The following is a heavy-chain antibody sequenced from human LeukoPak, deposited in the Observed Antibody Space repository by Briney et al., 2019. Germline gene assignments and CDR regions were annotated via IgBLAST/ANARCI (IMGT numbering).Heavy chain of an antibody. CDR2: INHSGST. Sequence: SETLSLTCAVYGGSFSGYYWSWIRQPPGKGLEWIGEINHSGSTNYNPSLKSRVTISVDTSKNQFSLKLSSVTAADTAVYYCARLRRLYGSGSYSYWGQGTLVTVSS. D-gene: IGHD3-10*01. CDR1: GGSFSGYY. V-gene: IGHV4-34*01. J-gene: IGHJ4*02. CDR3: ARLRRLYGSGSYSY.